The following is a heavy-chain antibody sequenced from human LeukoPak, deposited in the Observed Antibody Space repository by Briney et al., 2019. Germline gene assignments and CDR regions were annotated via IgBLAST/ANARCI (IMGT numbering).Heavy chain of an antibody. CDR2: IYHGGST. V-gene: IGHV4-38-2*02. J-gene: IGHJ5*02. CDR3: ARVSSSSWYYWFDP. Sequence: SETLSLTCTVSGYSISSGYFWGWIRQPPGKGLEWIGRIYHGGSTYYNPSLESRVTMSEDTSKNQFSLKLSSVTAADTAAYYCARVSSSSWYYWFDPWGQGTLVTVSS. CDR1: GYSISSGYF. D-gene: IGHD6-13*01.